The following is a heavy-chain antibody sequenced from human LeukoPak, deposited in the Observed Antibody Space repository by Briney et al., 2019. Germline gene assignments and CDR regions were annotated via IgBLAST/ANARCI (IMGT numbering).Heavy chain of an antibody. CDR3: ARGPYNWNDIVDN. J-gene: IGHJ4*02. CDR1: GGSISSYY. CDR2: IYYSGST. D-gene: IGHD1-20*01. V-gene: IGHV4-59*01. Sequence: SETLSLTCTVSGGSISSYYRSWIRQPPGKGLEWIGYIYYSGSTNYNPSLKSRVTISLDTSKNQFSLKLSSVTAADTAVYYCARGPYNWNDIVDNWGQGTLVTVSS.